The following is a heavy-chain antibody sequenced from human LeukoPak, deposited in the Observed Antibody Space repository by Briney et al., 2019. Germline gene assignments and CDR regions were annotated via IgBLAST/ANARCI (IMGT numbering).Heavy chain of an antibody. Sequence: SETLSLTCTVSGGSISSSSYYWGWIRQPPGKGLEWIGSIYYSGSTYYNPSLKSRVTISVDTSKNQFSLKLSSVTAADTAVYYCARAGGGYDPVDYWGQGTLVTVSS. CDR3: ARAGGGYDPVDY. D-gene: IGHD5-12*01. V-gene: IGHV4-39*07. J-gene: IGHJ4*02. CDR1: GGSISSSSYY. CDR2: IYYSGST.